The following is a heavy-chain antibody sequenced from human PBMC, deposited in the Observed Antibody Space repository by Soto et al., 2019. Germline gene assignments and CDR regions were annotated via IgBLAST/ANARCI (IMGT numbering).Heavy chain of an antibody. Sequence: QVQLVESGGGVVQPGRSLRLSCAASGFTFSSYGMHWVRQAPGKGLEWVAVISYDGSNKYYTDSVKGRFTISRDNSKNTLYLQMNSLRAEDTAVYYCAKGVGVVVPAAMGFLDYWGQGTLVTVSS. CDR2: ISYDGSNK. D-gene: IGHD2-2*01. CDR3: AKGVGVVVPAAMGFLDY. CDR1: GFTFSSYG. V-gene: IGHV3-30*18. J-gene: IGHJ4*02.